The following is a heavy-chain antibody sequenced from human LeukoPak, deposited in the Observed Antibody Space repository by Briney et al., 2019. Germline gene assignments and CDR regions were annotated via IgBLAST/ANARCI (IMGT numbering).Heavy chain of an antibody. CDR3: ARHPLRRYFDWLLSEYYFDY. V-gene: IGHV4-39*01. D-gene: IGHD3-9*01. Sequence: PSGTLSLTCTVSGGSISSSSYYWGWIRQPPGKGLEWIGSIYYSGSTYYNPSLKSRVTISVDTSKNQFSLKLSSVTAADTAVYYCARHPLRRYFDWLLSEYYFDYWGQGTLVTVSS. CDR2: IYYSGST. CDR1: GGSISSSSYY. J-gene: IGHJ4*02.